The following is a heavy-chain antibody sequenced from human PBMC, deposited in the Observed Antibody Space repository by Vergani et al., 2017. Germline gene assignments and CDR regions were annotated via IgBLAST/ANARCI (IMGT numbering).Heavy chain of an antibody. CDR3: ASVYCSGGSCYSVNWFDP. CDR2: ISSSSSYI. CDR1: GFTFSSYS. J-gene: IGHJ5*02. D-gene: IGHD2-15*01. V-gene: IGHV3-21*01. Sequence: VQLVESGGGVVQPGRSLRLSCAASGFTFSSYSMNWVRQAPGKGLEWVSSISSSSSYIYYADSVKGRFTISRDNAKNSLYLQMNSLRAEDTAVYYCASVYCSGGSCYSVNWFDPWGQGTLVTVSS.